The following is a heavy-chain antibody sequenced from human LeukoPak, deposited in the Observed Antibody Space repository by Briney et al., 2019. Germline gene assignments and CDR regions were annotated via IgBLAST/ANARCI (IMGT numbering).Heavy chain of an antibody. D-gene: IGHD2-8*01. CDR1: GYTFTSYD. CDR3: ARELPADGVCYDY. Sequence: GASVKVSCKASGYTFTSYDINWVRQATGQGLEWMGWMNPNSGNTGYARKFQGRVTMTRNTSISTAYMELSSLRSEDTAVYYCARELPADGVCYDYWGQGTLVTVSS. CDR2: MNPNSGNT. J-gene: IGHJ4*02. V-gene: IGHV1-8*01.